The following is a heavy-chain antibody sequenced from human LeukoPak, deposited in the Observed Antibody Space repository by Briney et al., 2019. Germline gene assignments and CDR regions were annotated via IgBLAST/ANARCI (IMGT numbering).Heavy chain of an antibody. D-gene: IGHD2/OR15-2a*01. Sequence: PSETLSLTCTVSGDSIRSYNWNWIRQPPGKGLEWIGLIYYSGSTNYNPSLRSRVTMSVDASKNQVSLKLSSVTAADTAVYYYARRPFSWFDPWGQGTLVTVSS. CDR1: GDSIRSYN. V-gene: IGHV4-59*08. CDR3: ARRPFSWFDP. CDR2: IYYSGST. J-gene: IGHJ5*02.